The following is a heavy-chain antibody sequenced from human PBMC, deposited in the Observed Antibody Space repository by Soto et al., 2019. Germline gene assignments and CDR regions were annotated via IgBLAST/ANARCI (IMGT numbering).Heavy chain of an antibody. V-gene: IGHV3-23*01. CDR2: ISATGGTT. CDR1: EFTFSSYA. D-gene: IGHD3-16*01. J-gene: IGHJ6*02. Sequence: GESLKISCAASEFTFSSYAMSWVRQAPGKGLEWVSVISATGGTTYYAESVKGRFIISRDNSKNTLYLQMNSLRAEDTAVYYCARGPQDYDYVWGSRKHYYGMDVWGQGTTVTV. CDR3: ARGPQDYDYVWGSRKHYYGMDV.